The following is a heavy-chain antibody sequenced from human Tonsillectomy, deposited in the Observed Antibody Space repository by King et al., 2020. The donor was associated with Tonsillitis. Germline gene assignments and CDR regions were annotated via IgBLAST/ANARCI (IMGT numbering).Heavy chain of an antibody. CDR1: GFSLTTSGVG. V-gene: IGHV2-5*02. D-gene: IGHD3-10*01. CDR3: VHRAGDTRLRILFEY. CDR2: IYWDDDK. J-gene: IGHJ4*02. Sequence: TLKESGPTLVKPTQTLTLTCTFSGFSLTTSGVGVGWIRQPPGKALEWLALIYWDDDKRYSPSLKSRLTITKDTSKNLVVLSMINMDYVDTATYYCVHRAGDTRLRILFEYWGQGTLVTVSS.